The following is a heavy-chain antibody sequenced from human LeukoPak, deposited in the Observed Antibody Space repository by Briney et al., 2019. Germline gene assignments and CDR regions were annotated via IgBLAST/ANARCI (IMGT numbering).Heavy chain of an antibody. J-gene: IGHJ3*02. D-gene: IGHD3-10*01. CDR1: GGSISSGTSYY. CDR3: ARDLSDYYGSGSYRPIDAFDI. CDR2: IYYSGSP. Sequence: SETLSLTCTVSGGSISSGTSYYWGWIRQPPGKGLEWIGSIYYSGSPNYNPSLKSRVTISIDTSKNQFSLKLSPVTAADTAVYYCARDLSDYYGSGSYRPIDAFDIWGQGTMVTVSS. V-gene: IGHV4-39*07.